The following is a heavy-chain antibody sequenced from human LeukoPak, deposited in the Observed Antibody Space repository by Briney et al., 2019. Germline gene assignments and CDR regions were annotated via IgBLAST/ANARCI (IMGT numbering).Heavy chain of an antibody. CDR3: AKEASGSRTYFDY. J-gene: IGHJ4*02. CDR1: GFTFSSYG. V-gene: IGHV3-30*02. CDR2: IRYDGSNK. D-gene: IGHD1-26*01. Sequence: PGGSLRLSCAASGFTFSSYGMHWVRQAPGKGLEWVAFIRYDGSNKYYADSVKGRFTISRGNSKNTLYLQMNSLRAEDTAVYYCAKEASGSRTYFDYWGQGTLVTVSS.